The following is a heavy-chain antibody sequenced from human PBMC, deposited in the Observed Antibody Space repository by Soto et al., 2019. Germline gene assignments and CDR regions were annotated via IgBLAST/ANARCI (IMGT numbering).Heavy chain of an antibody. CDR1: GGSISGGGFS. V-gene: IGHV4-30-2*01. J-gene: IGHJ4*02. CDR2: ILHTGGT. Sequence: SETLSLTCAVSGGSISGGGFSWSWIRQPPGKGLEWIGYILHTGGTQYNPSLKSRVSMSVDKSKNQFSLHLTSVTAADTAVYHCARLQFGEGFDYWGQGALVTVSS. D-gene: IGHD3-10*01. CDR3: ARLQFGEGFDY.